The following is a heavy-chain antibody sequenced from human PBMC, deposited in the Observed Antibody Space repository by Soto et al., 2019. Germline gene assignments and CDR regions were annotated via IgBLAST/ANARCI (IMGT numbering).Heavy chain of an antibody. D-gene: IGHD1-20*01. J-gene: IGHJ5*02. CDR3: GRLNQGDYNRNRDWFAP. CDR2: ISYGGTA. V-gene: IGHV4-39*01. Sequence: SETLSLTCPVSGGSVNSGTSYWAWLRQPPGKGLEWIGLISYGGTAFYSVSLNSRGTMSVDTSRSQFSLTLSSVPAANRAVYYWGRLNQGDYNRNRDWFAPWGQGSLVTVS. CDR1: GGSVNSGTSY.